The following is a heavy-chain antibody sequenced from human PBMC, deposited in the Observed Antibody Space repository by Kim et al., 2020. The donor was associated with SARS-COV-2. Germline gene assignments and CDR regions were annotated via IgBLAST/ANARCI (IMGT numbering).Heavy chain of an antibody. V-gene: IGHV3-30-3*01. CDR3: ARIGIAVAEGDRW. CDR2: ISYDGSNK. CDR1: GFTFSSYA. D-gene: IGHD6-19*01. J-gene: IGHJ4*02. Sequence: GGSLRLSCAASGFTFSSYAMHWVRQAPGKGLEWVAVISYDGSNKYYADSVKGRFTISRDNSKNTLYLQMNSLRAEDTAVYYCARIGIAVAEGDRWWGQGTLVTVSS.